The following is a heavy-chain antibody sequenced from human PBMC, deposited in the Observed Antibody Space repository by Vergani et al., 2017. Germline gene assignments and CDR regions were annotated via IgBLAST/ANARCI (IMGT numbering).Heavy chain of an antibody. CDR1: GYTFTGYY. CDR2: INPKNGLT. Sequence: QVQLVQSGAEVKRPGASVKVSCKASGYTFTGYYLHWVRLAPGQGLEWMGWINPKNGLTKYAQRFQGRASLTRDTSITTAFMELSSLRSDDTAMYYCTSFPTETSEYYDSTGYYHRFFEKWGQGTLVTVSS. J-gene: IGHJ4*02. V-gene: IGHV1-2*02. CDR3: TSFPTETSEYYDSTGYYHRFFEK. D-gene: IGHD3-16*01.